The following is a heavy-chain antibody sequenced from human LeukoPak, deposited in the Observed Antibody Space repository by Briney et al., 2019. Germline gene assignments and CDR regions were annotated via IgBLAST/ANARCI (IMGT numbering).Heavy chain of an antibody. V-gene: IGHV3-20*04. J-gene: IGHJ6*03. CDR1: GFTLDDYG. D-gene: IGHD1-14*01. Sequence: PGGSLRLSCAVSGFTLDDYGMSWVRQAPGKGLEWVSGINWNGGSTGYADSVKGRFTISRDNAKNSLYLQMNSLRAEDTALYYCAREGAAGLNYYYYYMDVWGKGTTVTVSS. CDR2: INWNGGST. CDR3: AREGAAGLNYYYYYMDV.